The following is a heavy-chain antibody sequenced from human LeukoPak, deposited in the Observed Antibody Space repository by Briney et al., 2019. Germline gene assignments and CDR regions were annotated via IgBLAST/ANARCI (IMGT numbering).Heavy chain of an antibody. J-gene: IGHJ4*02. CDR1: GFTFSDYS. CDR2: ISTSSSYI. Sequence: GGSLRLSCAASGFTFSDYSINWVRQAPGKGLEWVSYISTSSSYIYYADSVKGRFTISRDNAKNSMYLQMNSLRAEDTAVYYCARDPYSGGWYGGYWGQGTLVTVSS. D-gene: IGHD6-19*01. V-gene: IGHV3-21*06. CDR3: ARDPYSGGWYGGY.